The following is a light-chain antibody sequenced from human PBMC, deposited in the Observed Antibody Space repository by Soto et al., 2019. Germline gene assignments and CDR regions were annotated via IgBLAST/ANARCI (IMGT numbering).Light chain of an antibody. V-gene: IGKV3-11*01. CDR3: QERSSWPLYT. J-gene: IGKJ2*01. Sequence: EIVLTQSPATLSLSPGERATLSCRASQSVSSFLAWYQQNPGQAPRLLIYDASNRATGIPVRFSGSGSGTDFTLTISSLEPEDFAVYYCQERSSWPLYTFGQGTKLESK. CDR1: QSVSSF. CDR2: DAS.